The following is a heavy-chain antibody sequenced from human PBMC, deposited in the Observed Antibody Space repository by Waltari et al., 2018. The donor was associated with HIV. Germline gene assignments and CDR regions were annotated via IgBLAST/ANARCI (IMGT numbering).Heavy chain of an antibody. CDR1: GYTFMVFG. CDR2: INTYGSHT. CDR3: ARGPSVGGGGVDY. D-gene: IGHD2-8*02. Sequence: QVQLVKSGAEVKRPGASVKISCGTSGYTFMVFGVSWVRQVPGQGLACVGWINTYGSHTKYPKKFLGRVTQTVHTPTGTAYMKLDNLTEDDTAVYFCARGPSVGGGGVDYWGQGTRVTVSS. J-gene: IGHJ4*02. V-gene: IGHV1-18*01.